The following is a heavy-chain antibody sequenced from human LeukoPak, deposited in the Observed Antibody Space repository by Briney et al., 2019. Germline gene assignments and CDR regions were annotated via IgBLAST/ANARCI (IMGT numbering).Heavy chain of an antibody. CDR2: IIPILGIA. D-gene: IGHD5-18*01. CDR3: ARSIQLWPYFDY. CDR1: GGTFSSYA. V-gene: IGHV1-69*04. J-gene: IGHJ4*02. Sequence: SVKVSCKASGGTFSSYAISWVRQAPGQGLAWMGRIIPILGIANYAQKFQGRVTITADKSTSTAYMELSSLRSEDTAVYYCARSIQLWPYFDYWGQGTLVTVSS.